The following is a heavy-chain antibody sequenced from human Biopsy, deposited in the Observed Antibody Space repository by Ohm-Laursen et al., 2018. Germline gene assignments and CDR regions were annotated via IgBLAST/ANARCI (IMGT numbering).Heavy chain of an antibody. J-gene: IGHJ4*02. CDR3: ARDALGGGSYRFFY. V-gene: IGHV1-69*13. D-gene: IGHD1-26*01. Sequence: GASVTVSCKASGGIFTNYAISWVRQAPGQGLEWMGGIIPIFGTANYAQKFQGKVTITADESTSTAYMELSSLRSDDTAVYYCARDALGGGSYRFFYWGQGSLVTVSS. CDR2: IIPIFGTA. CDR1: GGIFTNYA.